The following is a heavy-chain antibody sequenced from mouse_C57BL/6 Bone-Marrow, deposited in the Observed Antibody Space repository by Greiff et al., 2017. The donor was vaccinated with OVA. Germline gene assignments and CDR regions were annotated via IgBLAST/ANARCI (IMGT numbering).Heavy chain of an antibody. CDR3: ATTLYYFDY. V-gene: IGHV1-81*01. CDR2: IYPRSGNT. D-gene: IGHD6-1*01. J-gene: IGHJ2*01. Sequence: QVQLQQSGAELARPGASVKLSCKASGYTFTSYGISWVKQRTGQGLEWIGEIYPRSGNTYYNEKFKGKATLTVDKSSSTAYMELRSLTSEDSAVYFCATTLYYFDYWGQGTTLTVSS. CDR1: GYTFTSYG.